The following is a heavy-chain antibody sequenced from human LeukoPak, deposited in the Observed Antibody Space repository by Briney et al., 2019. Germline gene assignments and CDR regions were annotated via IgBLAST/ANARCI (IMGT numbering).Heavy chain of an antibody. J-gene: IGHJ4*02. CDR3: ASSKQLSPFDY. V-gene: IGHV1-69*05. Sequence: GASVKVSCKASGGTFSSYAISWVRQAPGQGLEWMGGIIPIFGTANYAQKFQGRVTITTDESTSTAYMELSSPRSEDTAVYYCASSKQLSPFDYWGQGTLVTVSS. CDR1: GGTFSSYA. CDR2: IIPIFGTA. D-gene: IGHD6-6*01.